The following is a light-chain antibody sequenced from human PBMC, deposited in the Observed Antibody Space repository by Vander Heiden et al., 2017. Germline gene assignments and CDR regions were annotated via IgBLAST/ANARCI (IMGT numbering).Light chain of an antibody. CDR2: DVR. CDR3: SSYTSSSTLVV. J-gene: IGLJ2*01. Sequence: QSALTQPASVSGSPGQSITISCTGSSSDVGGYNYVSWYQQHPGKAPKLKIYDVRNRPSGVSNRCSGSKSGNTASLTISGLQAEDEADYYCSSYTSSSTLVVFGGGTKLTVL. CDR1: SSDVGGYNY. V-gene: IGLV2-14*03.